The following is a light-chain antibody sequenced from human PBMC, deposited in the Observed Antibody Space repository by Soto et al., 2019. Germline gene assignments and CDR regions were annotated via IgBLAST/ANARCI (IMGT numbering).Light chain of an antibody. Sequence: ETVLTQSPATLSLSPGDRATLSCRASRRVSSYLAWYQQKAGQAPRLLIYDASNRAAGTPARFSGSGSGTDFTLTISSLEPEDFAVYYCQQRSNWPITFGQGTRLEIK. CDR1: RRVSSY. J-gene: IGKJ5*01. V-gene: IGKV3-11*01. CDR3: QQRSNWPIT. CDR2: DAS.